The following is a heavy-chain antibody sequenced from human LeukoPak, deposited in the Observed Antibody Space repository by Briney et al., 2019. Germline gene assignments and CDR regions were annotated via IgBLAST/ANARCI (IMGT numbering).Heavy chain of an antibody. CDR1: GYRFTSYW. J-gene: IGHJ4*02. D-gene: IGHD3-10*01. CDR2: IYPGDSDT. CDR3: ARLSARGSENFDY. Sequence: GGALQISFKGSGYRFTSYWIGWGRRMPGKGGEWMGIIYPGDSDTRYSPSFQGQVTISAGKSISTAYLQWSSLKASDTAMYYCARLSARGSENFDYWGQGTLVTVSS. V-gene: IGHV5-51*01.